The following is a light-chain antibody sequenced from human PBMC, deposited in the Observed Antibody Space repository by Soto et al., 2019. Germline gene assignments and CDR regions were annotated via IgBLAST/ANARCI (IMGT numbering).Light chain of an antibody. Sequence: QSALTQPPSAYGSPGQSVTISCTGTSSDVGAYNFVSWYQQQPGSAPRRILYDVSQRPSGVPDRFSGSNSGNTASLTVSGPQAEDEADYFCSSYTGSNTYVFGSGTQLTVL. J-gene: IGLJ7*01. CDR1: SSDVGAYNF. V-gene: IGLV2-8*01. CDR2: DVS. CDR3: SSYTGSNTYV.